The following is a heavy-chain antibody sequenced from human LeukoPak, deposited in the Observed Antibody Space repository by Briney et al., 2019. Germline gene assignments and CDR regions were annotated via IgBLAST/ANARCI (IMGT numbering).Heavy chain of an antibody. V-gene: IGHV4-39*01. D-gene: IGHD6-6*01. CDR1: GGSISSSSYY. CDR3: ASTPRGAARRGPGY. J-gene: IGHJ4*02. CDR2: IYYSGST. Sequence: PSETLSLTCTVSGGSISSSSYYWGWIRQPPGKGLEWIGSIYYSGSTYYNPSLKSRVTISVDTSKNQFSLKLSSVTAADTAVYYCASTPRGAARRGPGYWGQGTLVTVSS.